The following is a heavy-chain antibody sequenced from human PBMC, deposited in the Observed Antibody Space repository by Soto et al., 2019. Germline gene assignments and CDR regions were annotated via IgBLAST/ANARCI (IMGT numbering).Heavy chain of an antibody. Sequence: XASLSLTCAVCGGCISNNDGWNWFRQPPGKGLEWIGEIYHTGTTNYNPSLKSRVTISLEQSKNQFSLKLTSVTAADTAVYYCARRRITTFGVIITGYGMDVWAQRTTVTVSS. CDR3: ARRRITTFGVIITGYGMDV. CDR1: GGCISNNDG. D-gene: IGHD3-3*01. CDR2: IYHTGTT. J-gene: IGHJ6*02. V-gene: IGHV4-4*02.